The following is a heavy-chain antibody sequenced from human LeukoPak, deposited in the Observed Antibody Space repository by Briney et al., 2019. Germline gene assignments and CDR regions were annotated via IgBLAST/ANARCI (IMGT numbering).Heavy chain of an antibody. D-gene: IGHD3-3*01. CDR1: GFTFSNAW. V-gene: IGHV3-15*01. CDR2: IKSKTDGGTT. CDR3: ASPTYYDFWSGYYTPDY. J-gene: IGHJ4*02. Sequence: PGGSLRLSCAASGFTFSNAWMSWVRQAPGKGLEWVGRIKSKTDGGTTDYAAPVEGRFTISGYDSKNTLYLQMNSLTTEDTAVYYCASPTYYDFWSGYYTPDYWGQGTLVTVSS.